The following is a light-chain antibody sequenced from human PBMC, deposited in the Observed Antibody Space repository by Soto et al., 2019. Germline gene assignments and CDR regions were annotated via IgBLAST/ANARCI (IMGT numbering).Light chain of an antibody. CDR3: QQNNIFPYT. CDR2: AAS. CDR1: QGISSW. V-gene: IGKV1D-12*01. J-gene: IGKJ2*01. Sequence: DIQMTQSPSSVSASVGDRVTFTCRASQGISSWLAWYQQKPGKAPKLLIYAASTLQGAVPSRFSGRGSGTDFSLTISSLQPEDFATYYCQQNNIFPYTFGQGTKVDIK.